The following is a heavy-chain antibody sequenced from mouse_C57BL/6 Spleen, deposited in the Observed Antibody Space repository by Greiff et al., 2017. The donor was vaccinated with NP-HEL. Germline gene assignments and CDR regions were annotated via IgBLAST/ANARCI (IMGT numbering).Heavy chain of an antibody. CDR1: GYTFTEYT. J-gene: IGHJ4*01. D-gene: IGHD2-4*01. V-gene: IGHV1-62-2*01. CDR3: ARHEDDDYDTHAMDY. Sequence: QVQLQQSGAELVKPGASVKLSCKASGYTFTEYTIHWVKQRSGQGLEWIGWFYPGRGSLTYNEKFKDKATLTADKSSSTVYMELSRLTSEDSAVYFCARHEDDDYDTHAMDYWGKGTSVTVSS. CDR2: FYPGRGSL.